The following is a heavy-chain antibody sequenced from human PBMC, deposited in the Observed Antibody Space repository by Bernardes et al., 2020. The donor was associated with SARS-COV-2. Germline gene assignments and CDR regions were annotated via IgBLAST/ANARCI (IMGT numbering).Heavy chain of an antibody. CDR2: IQASGST. Sequence: SETLSLTCTVSGVSISSVNSYWTWIRQPAGKGLEWIGRIQASGSTNYNPSLQSRVSMSIDTSRSQFSLKLESLTAADTAIYYCARGYAFDLWGQGTMVTVSS. CDR1: GVSISSVNSY. D-gene: IGHD5-18*01. J-gene: IGHJ3*01. V-gene: IGHV4-61*02. CDR3: ARGYAFDL.